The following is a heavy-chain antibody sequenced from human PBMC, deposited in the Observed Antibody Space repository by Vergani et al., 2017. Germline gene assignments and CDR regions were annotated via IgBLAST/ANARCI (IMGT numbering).Heavy chain of an antibody. J-gene: IGHJ6*02. CDR3: ARAVRRMYYYDSSSYYYYYYSMDV. Sequence: VQLVQSGAEVRKPGASVTVSCTASGYIFKNYYIHLLRQAPGQGLQWLGWTNPKSGGTSYAQKFQGRVTMTRDTSISTAHMGLRRLRSDDTAVYYCARAVRRMYYYDSSSYYYYYYSMDVWGQGTTVTVSS. D-gene: IGHD3-22*01. CDR1: GYIFKNYY. CDR2: TNPKSGGT. V-gene: IGHV1-2*02.